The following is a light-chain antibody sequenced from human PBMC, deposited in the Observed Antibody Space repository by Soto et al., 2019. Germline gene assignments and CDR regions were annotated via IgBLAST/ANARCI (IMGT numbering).Light chain of an antibody. V-gene: IGKV1-39*01. CDR2: AAS. CDR1: QTIDTY. J-gene: IGKJ2*01. Sequence: DIQMTQSPSSLSAPVGDRVTITCRAGQTIDTYLNWYKQEPGKAPKLLIYAASSLHSGVPSRFSGSGSGTDFTLTISSLQPEDFATYFCQQSHGIPNTFGQGTKLEIK. CDR3: QQSHGIPNT.